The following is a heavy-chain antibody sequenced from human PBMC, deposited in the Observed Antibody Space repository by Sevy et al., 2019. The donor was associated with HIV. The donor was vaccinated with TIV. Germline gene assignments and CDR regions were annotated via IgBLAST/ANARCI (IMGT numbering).Heavy chain of an antibody. CDR1: GFSVSNSY. D-gene: IGHD3-22*01. J-gene: IGHJ3*02. CDR2: ICSGDST. Sequence: GGSLRLSCAASGFSVSNSYMSWVRQAPGKGLQWVSVICSGDSTYYTDSVKGRFTISRDNSKNTLYLQMNSLRAEDTAVYYCARLSVYYYDSSGYYTTGHAFDIWGHGTMVTVSS. CDR3: ARLSVYYYDSSGYYTTGHAFDI. V-gene: IGHV3-53*01.